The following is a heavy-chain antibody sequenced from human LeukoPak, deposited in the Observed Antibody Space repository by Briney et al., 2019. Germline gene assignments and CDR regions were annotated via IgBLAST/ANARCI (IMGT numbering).Heavy chain of an antibody. CDR1: GFTFSSYG. J-gene: IGHJ4*02. CDR3: AKDRVTHYFDY. Sequence: GGSLRLSCAASGFTFSSYGMHWVRQAPGKGLEWVAFIQYDGSNKYYADSVKGRFTISRDNSKNTLYLQMNSLRAEDTAVYYCAKDRVTHYFDYWGQGTLVTVSS. D-gene: IGHD2-21*02. V-gene: IGHV3-30*02. CDR2: IQYDGSNK.